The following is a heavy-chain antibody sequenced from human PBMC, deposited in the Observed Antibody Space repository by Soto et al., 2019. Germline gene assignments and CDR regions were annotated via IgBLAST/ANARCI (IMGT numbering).Heavy chain of an antibody. CDR3: ARWLRPYYFDY. J-gene: IGHJ4*02. CDR1: GGSISSYY. Sequence: PSDTLSLTCTVSGGSISSYYWSWIRQPPGKGLEWIGYIYYSGSTNYNPSLKSRVTISVDTSKNQFSLKLSSVTAADTAVYYCARWLRPYYFDYWGQGTLVTVSS. CDR2: IYYSGST. V-gene: IGHV4-59*01. D-gene: IGHD5-12*01.